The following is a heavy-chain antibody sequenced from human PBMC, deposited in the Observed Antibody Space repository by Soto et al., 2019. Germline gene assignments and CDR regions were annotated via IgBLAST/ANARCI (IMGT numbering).Heavy chain of an antibody. CDR1: GFTFSSYA. D-gene: IGHD3-22*01. V-gene: IGHV3-23*01. J-gene: IGHJ1*01. CDR2: ISGSGGST. CDR3: AKAAAGYYDSSGYHYETPEYFQH. Sequence: PGGSLRLSCAASGFTFSSYAMSWVRQAPGKGLEWVSAISGSGGSTYYADSVKGRFTISRDNSKNTLYLQMNSLRAEDTAVYYCAKAAAGYYDSSGYHYETPEYFQHWGQGTLVTVSS.